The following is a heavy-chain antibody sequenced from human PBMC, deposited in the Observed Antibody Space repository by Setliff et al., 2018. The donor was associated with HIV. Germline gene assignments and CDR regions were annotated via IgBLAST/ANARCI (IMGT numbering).Heavy chain of an antibody. CDR1: GYTFTGYY. D-gene: IGHD3-3*01. Sequence: ASVKVSCKASGYTFTGYYMHWVRQAPGQGLEWMGWINPHSGDTNYAQKFQDRVTMTRDTSVNIAYMQLSRLRSDGTAVYYCARAPTLFGVEYYYYFGMDVWGQGTTVTVS. CDR3: ARAPTLFGVEYYYYFGMDV. V-gene: IGHV1-2*02. CDR2: INPHSGDT. J-gene: IGHJ6*02.